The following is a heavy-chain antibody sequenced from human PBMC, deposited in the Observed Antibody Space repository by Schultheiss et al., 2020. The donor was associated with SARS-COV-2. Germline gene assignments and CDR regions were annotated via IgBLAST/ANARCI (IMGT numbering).Heavy chain of an antibody. V-gene: IGHV1-69*13. D-gene: IGHD3-22*01. CDR3: ARDRGYYDSSGYVEAFDI. Sequence: SVKVSCKASGGTFSSYAISWVRQAPGQGLEWMGGIIPIFGTANYAQKFQGRVTITADESTSTAYMELSSLRSEDTAVYYCARDRGYYDSSGYVEAFDIWGQGTMVTVSS. CDR2: IIPIFGTA. J-gene: IGHJ3*02. CDR1: GGTFSSYA.